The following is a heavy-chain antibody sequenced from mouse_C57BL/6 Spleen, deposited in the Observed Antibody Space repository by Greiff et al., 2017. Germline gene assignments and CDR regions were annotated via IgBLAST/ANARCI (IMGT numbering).Heavy chain of an antibody. CDR2: IYPGSGST. J-gene: IGHJ3*01. Sequence: QVQLKQSGAELVKPGASVKMSCKASGYTFTSYWITWVKQRPGQGLEWIGDIYPGSGSTNYNEKFKSKATLTVDTSSSTAYMQLSSLTSEDSAVYYCAKGGGSSYSWFAYWGQGTLVTVSA. D-gene: IGHD1-1*01. CDR3: AKGGGSSYSWFAY. V-gene: IGHV1-55*01. CDR1: GYTFTSYW.